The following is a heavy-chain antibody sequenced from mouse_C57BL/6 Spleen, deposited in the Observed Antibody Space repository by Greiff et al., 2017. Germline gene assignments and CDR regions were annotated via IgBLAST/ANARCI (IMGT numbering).Heavy chain of an antibody. J-gene: IGHJ1*03. V-gene: IGHV2-3*01. CDR2: IWGDGST. D-gene: IGHD1-1*01. Sequence: VKLMQSGPGLVAPSQCLSITCTASGFSLTSYGVSWVRQTPGKGLEWMGVIWGDGSTNYQSAHISRQSISKDNSKCQVSLKLHSLQTDDTATYYYAKPRYYGSSCDWYFDVWGTGTTVTVSS. CDR1: GFSLTSYG. CDR3: AKPRYYGSSCDWYFDV.